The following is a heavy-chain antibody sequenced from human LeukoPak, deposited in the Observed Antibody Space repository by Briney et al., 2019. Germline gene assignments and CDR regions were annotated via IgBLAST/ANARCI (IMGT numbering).Heavy chain of an antibody. CDR3: AKDAGSYFATDPFDI. Sequence: ETLSLTCAVYGGSFSGHYWSWIRQAPGKGLEWVSVISGSGQSIHYADSVKGRFTISRDNSKNTVYLQMNSLRAEDTALYYCAKDAGSYFATDPFDIWGPGTLVTVSS. D-gene: IGHD2/OR15-2a*01. V-gene: IGHV3-23*01. CDR2: ISGSGQSI. J-gene: IGHJ3*02. CDR1: GGSFSGHY.